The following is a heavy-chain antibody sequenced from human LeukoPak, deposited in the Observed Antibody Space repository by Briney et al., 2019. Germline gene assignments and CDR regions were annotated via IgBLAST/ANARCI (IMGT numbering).Heavy chain of an antibody. CDR3: AKSIVGAPF. Sequence: GGSLRLSCAASGFTFNDYWMHWVRQAPGKGLVWVSRIKGDGSSTTYADSVKGRFTISRDNSKNTLYLQMNSLRAEDTAVYYCAKSIVGAPFWGQGTLVTVSS. CDR1: GFTFNDYW. V-gene: IGHV3-74*01. CDR2: IKGDGSST. J-gene: IGHJ4*02. D-gene: IGHD1-26*01.